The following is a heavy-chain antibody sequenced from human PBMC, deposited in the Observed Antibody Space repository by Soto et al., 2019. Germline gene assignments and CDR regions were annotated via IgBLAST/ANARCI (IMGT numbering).Heavy chain of an antibody. Sequence: GASVKVSCKASGYTFIGYYIHWVRQAPGQGLEWMGWINPNSGGTNYAQRLQGWVTMTRDRSISTAYMELSRLKSDDTAVYYCARVGGGLASLGYYGMDVWGQGTTVTVS. CDR3: ARVGGGLASLGYYGMDV. CDR1: GYTFIGYY. J-gene: IGHJ6*02. D-gene: IGHD3-10*01. V-gene: IGHV1-2*04. CDR2: INPNSGGT.